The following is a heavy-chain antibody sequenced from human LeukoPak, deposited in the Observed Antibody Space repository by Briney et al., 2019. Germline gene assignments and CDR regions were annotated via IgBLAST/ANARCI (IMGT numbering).Heavy chain of an antibody. CDR3: ATHNYDRSGYSGDSYFEY. J-gene: IGHJ4*02. D-gene: IGHD3-22*01. CDR1: GFTFSSCA. CDR2: ISGSGGST. V-gene: IGHV3-23*01. Sequence: GGSLRLSCAASGFTFSSCAMSWVRQAPGKGVEGVSAISGSGGSTYYADSVKGRVTISRDNSKNTLYLQMTSMRAEDTAVYYCATHNYDRSGYSGDSYFEYGGQGHLVTVS.